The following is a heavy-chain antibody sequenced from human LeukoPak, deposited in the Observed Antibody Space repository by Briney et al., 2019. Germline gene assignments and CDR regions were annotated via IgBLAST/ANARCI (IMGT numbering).Heavy chain of an antibody. Sequence: PGGSLRLSCAASGFIFSNYWMSWVRQVPGKGLEWVASMKQDGREKYLVDSVKGRFTISRDNAKNSVYLQMNSLRADDTAVYYCAKEIWPTVTIPGRTYFDYWGQGTLVTVSS. V-gene: IGHV3-7*01. CDR1: GFIFSNYW. CDR2: MKQDGREK. J-gene: IGHJ4*02. CDR3: AKEIWPTVTIPGRTYFDY. D-gene: IGHD4-17*01.